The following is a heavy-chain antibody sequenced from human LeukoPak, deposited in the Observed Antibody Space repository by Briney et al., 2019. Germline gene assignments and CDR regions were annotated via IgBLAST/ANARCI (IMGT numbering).Heavy chain of an antibody. CDR2: IRNKANSYTT. V-gene: IGHV3-72*01. CDR1: GFSFSDHY. D-gene: IGHD2-8*01. J-gene: IGHJ3*02. CDR3: ARVQGGRQWWAYDI. Sequence: GGSLRLSCVVSGFSFSDHYMDWVRQAPGKGLDWVGRIRNKANSYTTEYAASVKGRFSISRDDSRNSLYLQMNSLETEDTAVYYCARVQGGRQWWAYDIWGQGTTVTVSS.